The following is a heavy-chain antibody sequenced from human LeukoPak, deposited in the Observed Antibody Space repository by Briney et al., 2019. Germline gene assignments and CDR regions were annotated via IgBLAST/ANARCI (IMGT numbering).Heavy chain of an antibody. CDR1: GFIFNTFG. CDR3: AKDGGLPYNWFDP. D-gene: IGHD5-12*01. CDR2: ITSTTTYT. V-gene: IGHV3-21*01. Sequence: GGSLRLSCSASGFIFNTFGMNWVRQAPGKGLEWVSSITSTTTYTYYADSVKGRFTISRDNSKNTLYLQMNSLRAEDTAVYYCAKDGGLPYNWFDPWGQGTLVTVSS. J-gene: IGHJ5*02.